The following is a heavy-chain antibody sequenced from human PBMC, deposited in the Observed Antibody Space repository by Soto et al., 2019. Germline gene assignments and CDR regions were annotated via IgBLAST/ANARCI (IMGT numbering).Heavy chain of an antibody. J-gene: IGHJ4*02. D-gene: IGHD1-26*01. CDR2: ISGSGGST. CDR3: AKDGSFLVGATTHFDY. Sequence: GGSLRLSCAASGFTFSSYAMSWVRQAPGKGLEWVSAISGSGGSTYYADSVKGRFTISRDNSKNTLYLQMNSLRAEDTAVYYCAKDGSFLVGATTHFDYWGQGTLVTVSS. V-gene: IGHV3-23*01. CDR1: GFTFSSYA.